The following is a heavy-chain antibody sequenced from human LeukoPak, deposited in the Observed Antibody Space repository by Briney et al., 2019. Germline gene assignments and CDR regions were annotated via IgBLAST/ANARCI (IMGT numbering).Heavy chain of an antibody. CDR1: GGSFSGYH. D-gene: IGHD3-10*01. J-gene: IGHJ4*02. CDR3: ARGGKGRPRGLDY. V-gene: IGHV4-34*01. CDR2: INHSGST. Sequence: SETLSLTCAVYGGSFSGYHWSWIRQPPGKGLEWIGEINHSGSTNYNPSLKSRVTISVDTSKNQFSLKLSSVTAADTAVYYCARGGKGRPRGLDYWGQGTLVTVSS.